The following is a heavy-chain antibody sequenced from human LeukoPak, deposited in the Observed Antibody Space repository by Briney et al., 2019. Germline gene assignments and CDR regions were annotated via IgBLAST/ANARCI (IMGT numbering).Heavy chain of an antibody. CDR1: GFTFSSYS. D-gene: IGHD6-19*01. Sequence: GGSLRLSCAASGFTFSSYSMNWVRQAPGKGLEWVSSISSSSSYIYYADSVKGRFTISRDNAKNSLYLQMNSLRAEDTAVYYCARDLRYSSGWIPPMLGYWGQGTLVTVSS. CDR3: ARDLRYSSGWIPPMLGY. V-gene: IGHV3-21*01. J-gene: IGHJ4*02. CDR2: ISSSSSYI.